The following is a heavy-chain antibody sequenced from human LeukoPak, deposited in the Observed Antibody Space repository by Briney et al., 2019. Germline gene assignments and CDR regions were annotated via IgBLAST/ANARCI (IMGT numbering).Heavy chain of an antibody. Sequence: GGSLRLSCAASGFSIRTYAMHWVRQAPGKGLEWVAFIRSDGSNKYNEDSVKGRFTISRDNSRNTLDLQMSSLRAEDTAVYYCGKDPEYKGSSSGPFDLWGQGTLVTVSS. CDR3: GKDPEYKGSSSGPFDL. CDR1: GFSIRTYA. CDR2: IRSDGSNK. J-gene: IGHJ4*02. D-gene: IGHD6-6*01. V-gene: IGHV3-30*02.